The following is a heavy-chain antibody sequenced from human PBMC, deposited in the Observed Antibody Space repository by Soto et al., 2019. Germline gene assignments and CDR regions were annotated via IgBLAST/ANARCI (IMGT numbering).Heavy chain of an antibody. D-gene: IGHD3-3*01. CDR3: ARDSPDYDFWSGYYKPSLLDYYYYCMDV. CDR1: GGTFSSYA. J-gene: IGHJ6*02. V-gene: IGHV1-69*01. CDR2: IIPIFGTA. Sequence: QVQLVQSGAEVKKPGSSVKVSCKASGGTFSSYAISWVRQAPGQGLEWMGGIIPIFGTANYAQKFQGRVTITADESKSTAYMELISLRSEDTAMYYCARDSPDYDFWSGYYKPSLLDYYYYCMDVCGQGTKVTVSS.